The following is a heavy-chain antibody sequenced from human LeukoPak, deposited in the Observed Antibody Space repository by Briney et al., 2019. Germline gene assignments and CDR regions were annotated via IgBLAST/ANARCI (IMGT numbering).Heavy chain of an antibody. Sequence: PGGSLRLSCAASGFAFSNYALSWVRQAPGKGLEWVSTIIPSGGTTYYAVSVRGRFTISRDNSKNTLYLQMNSLRAEDTAIYYCAKFFFLLRTAYDMVFDSWGQGTLVTVSS. J-gene: IGHJ4*02. CDR1: GFAFSNYA. V-gene: IGHV3-23*01. D-gene: IGHD3-9*01. CDR2: IIPSGGTT. CDR3: AKFFFLLRTAYDMVFDS.